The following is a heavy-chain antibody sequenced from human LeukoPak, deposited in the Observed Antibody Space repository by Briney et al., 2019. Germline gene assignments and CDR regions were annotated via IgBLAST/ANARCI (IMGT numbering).Heavy chain of an antibody. CDR1: GGSVSSGSYY. V-gene: IGHV4-61*01. J-gene: IGHJ5*02. Sequence: PSETLSHTCTVSGGSVSSGSYYWSWIRQPPGKGLEWIGYIYYSGSTNYNPSLKSRVTISVDTSKNQFSLKLSSVTAADTAVYYCARGLGEFDPWGQGTLVTVSS. CDR2: IYYSGST. D-gene: IGHD3-10*01. CDR3: ARGLGEFDP.